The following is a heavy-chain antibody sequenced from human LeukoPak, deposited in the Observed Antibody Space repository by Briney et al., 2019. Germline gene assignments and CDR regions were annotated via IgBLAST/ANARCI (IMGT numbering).Heavy chain of an antibody. Sequence: SETLSLTCTVSGGSISSYYWSWIRQPAGKGLEWIGRIYNSGSTSYSPSLKSRLTMSVDTSKNQFSLKLTSVTAADTAVYYCARDHQGDDYSNYWGQGTLVTVSS. D-gene: IGHD4-11*01. CDR3: ARDHQGDDYSNY. CDR1: GGSISSYY. J-gene: IGHJ4*02. CDR2: IYNSGST. V-gene: IGHV4-4*07.